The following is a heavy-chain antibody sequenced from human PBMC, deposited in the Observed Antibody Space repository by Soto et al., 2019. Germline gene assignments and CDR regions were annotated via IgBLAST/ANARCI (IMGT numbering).Heavy chain of an antibody. J-gene: IGHJ4*02. CDR2: IIPIFGTA. CDR3: ASPAYCSSTSCSGPYFDY. CDR1: GGTFSSYA. Sequence: ASVKVSCKASGGTFSSYAISWVRQAPGQGLEWMGGIIPIFGTANYAQKFQGRVTITADKSTSTAYMELSSLRSEDTAVYYCASPAYCSSTSCSGPYFDYWGQGTLVTVSS. V-gene: IGHV1-69*06. D-gene: IGHD2-2*01.